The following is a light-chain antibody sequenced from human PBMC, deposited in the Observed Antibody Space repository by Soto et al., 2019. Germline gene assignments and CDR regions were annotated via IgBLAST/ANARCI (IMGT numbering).Light chain of an antibody. CDR2: GAS. CDR1: QSVTSNY. V-gene: IGKV3-20*01. J-gene: IGKJ1*01. Sequence: EIVLTQSPGTLSLSPGERATLSCGASQSVTSNYLAWYQQKPGQAPRLLIFGASRRATGIPDRFIGSGSGTDFTLTITRLEPEDFAVYYCQHYITSLTTFGLGTKVEVK. CDR3: QHYITSLTT.